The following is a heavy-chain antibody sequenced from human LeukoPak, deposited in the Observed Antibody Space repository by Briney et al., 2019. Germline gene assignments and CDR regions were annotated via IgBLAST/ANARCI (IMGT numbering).Heavy chain of an antibody. CDR2: IWYDGSNK. J-gene: IGHJ4*02. CDR3: AKDYGSGWYYYFDY. V-gene: IGHV3-33*06. CDR1: GFTFSSYG. D-gene: IGHD6-19*01. Sequence: GGSLRLSCAASGFTFSSYGMHWVRQAPGKGLELVAVIWYDGSNKYYADSVKGRFTISRDNSKNTLYLQMNSLRAEDTAVYYCAKDYGSGWYYYFDYWGQGTLVTVSS.